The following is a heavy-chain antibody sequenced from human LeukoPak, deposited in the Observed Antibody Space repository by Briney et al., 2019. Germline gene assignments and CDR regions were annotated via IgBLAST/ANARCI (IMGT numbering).Heavy chain of an antibody. CDR3: AKSGGYSGYDLGY. CDR2: ISGSGGST. Sequence: GGSLRLSCAASAFTFSSYAMSWVRQAPGKGLEWVSGISGSGGSTYYADSVKGRFTISRDNSKNTLYLQMNSLRAEDTAVYYYAKSGGYSGYDLGYWGQGTLVTVAS. J-gene: IGHJ4*02. V-gene: IGHV3-23*01. D-gene: IGHD5-12*01. CDR1: AFTFSSYA.